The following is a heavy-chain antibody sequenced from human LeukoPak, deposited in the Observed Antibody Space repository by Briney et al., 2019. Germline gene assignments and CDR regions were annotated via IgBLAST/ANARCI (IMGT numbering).Heavy chain of an antibody. D-gene: IGHD3-9*01. CDR1: GYTFTGYY. J-gene: IGHJ5*02. CDR2: INPNSGGT. CDR3: ARGIRPETYYDILTGYSYWFDP. V-gene: IGHV1-2*02. Sequence: GASVKVSCKASGYTFTGYYMHWVRQAPGQGLEWMGWINPNSGGTNYAQKFQGRVTMTRDTSISTAYMELSRLRSDDTAVYYCARGIRPETYYDILTGYSYWFDPWGQGTLVTVSS.